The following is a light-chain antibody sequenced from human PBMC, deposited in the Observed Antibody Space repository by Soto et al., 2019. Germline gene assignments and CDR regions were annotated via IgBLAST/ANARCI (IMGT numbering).Light chain of an antibody. CDR2: DTS. CDR3: QVRTDWPPFKYT. V-gene: IGKV3-11*01. Sequence: EIVLTQSPASLSLSPGERATLSCRASQSVDSFLAWYQQKPGRTPRLLIYDTSNRATGIPARFSGSGSGTDFTRTISRLEPEDFAVYYCQVRTDWPPFKYTFGQGTKLEVK. J-gene: IGKJ2*01. CDR1: QSVDSF.